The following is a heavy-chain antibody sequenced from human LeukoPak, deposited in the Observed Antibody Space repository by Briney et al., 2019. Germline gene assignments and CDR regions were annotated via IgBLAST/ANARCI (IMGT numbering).Heavy chain of an antibody. CDR3: ARAALGSSGCDY. D-gene: IGHD6-19*01. CDR1: GGSFSGYY. CDR2: INHSGST. J-gene: IGHJ4*02. V-gene: IGHV4-34*01. Sequence: PSETLSLTCAVYGGSFSGYYWSWIRQPPGKGLEWIGEINHSGSTNYNPSLMSRVTISVDTSKNQFSLKLSSVTAADTAVYYCARAALGSSGCDYWGQGTMVTVSS.